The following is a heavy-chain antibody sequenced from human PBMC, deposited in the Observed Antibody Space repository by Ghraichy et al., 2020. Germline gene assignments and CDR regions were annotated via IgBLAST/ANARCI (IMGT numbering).Heavy chain of an antibody. CDR2: IIPIFGTA. Sequence: SVKVSCKASGGTFSSYAISWVRQAPGQGLEWMGGIIPIFGTANYAQKFQGRVTITADESTSTAYMELSSLRSEDTAVYYCAATLFGELTYYFDYWGQGTLVTVSS. CDR1: GGTFSSYA. D-gene: IGHD3-10*01. CDR3: AATLFGELTYYFDY. J-gene: IGHJ4*02. V-gene: IGHV1-69*13.